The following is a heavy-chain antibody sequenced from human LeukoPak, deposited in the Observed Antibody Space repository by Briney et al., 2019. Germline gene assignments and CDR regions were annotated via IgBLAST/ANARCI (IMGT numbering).Heavy chain of an antibody. Sequence: PGGSLRLSCAASGFTFSTYAMSWVRQIPGKGLEWVSAISGSDDGTYYADSVKGRFTISRDNSKNTLYLQMNSLRAEDTAVYYCAKDGLAVAGVHYYYYYMDVWGKGTTVTISS. D-gene: IGHD6-19*01. CDR2: ISGSDDGT. V-gene: IGHV3-23*01. CDR3: AKDGLAVAGVHYYYYYMDV. CDR1: GFTFSTYA. J-gene: IGHJ6*03.